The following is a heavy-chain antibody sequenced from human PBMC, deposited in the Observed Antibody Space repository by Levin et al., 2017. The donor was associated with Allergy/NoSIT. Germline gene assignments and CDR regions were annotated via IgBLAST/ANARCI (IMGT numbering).Heavy chain of an antibody. CDR3: ARDRALYT. J-gene: IGHJ5*02. V-gene: IGHV3-48*01. D-gene: IGHD3-10*01. Sequence: QAGGSLRLSCAASGFTFSDYNMNWVRQAPGKGLEWVSYISSSRSGIYYADSVKGRFTISRDNTRNSLYLQMNSLRAEDTAVYYCARDRALYTWGQGTLVTVSS. CDR1: GFTFSDYN. CDR2: ISSSRSGI.